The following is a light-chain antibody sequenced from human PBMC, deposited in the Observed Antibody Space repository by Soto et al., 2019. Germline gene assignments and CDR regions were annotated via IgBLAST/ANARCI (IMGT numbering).Light chain of an antibody. J-gene: IGLJ1*01. CDR3: CSYAGRYTYV. CDR1: SSDVGGYNY. Sequence: QSVLTQPRSVSGSPGQSVSISCTGTSSDVGGYNYVSWYQQHPGKAPKVMSYDVSKRPSGVPDSFSGSKSGNTASMTISGLHSEDEADYYCCSYAGRYTYVFGTGTKLTVL. V-gene: IGLV2-11*01. CDR2: DVS.